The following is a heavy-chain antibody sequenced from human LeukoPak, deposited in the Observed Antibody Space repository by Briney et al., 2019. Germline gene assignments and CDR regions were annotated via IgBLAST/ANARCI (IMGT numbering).Heavy chain of an antibody. V-gene: IGHV3-53*01. CDR1: GCTVSSNY. Sequence: PGWALRLSCAASGCTVSSNYMSWVRQAPGRGLEWVSVIYSSGSTYYADSVKGRLTISRDNSKNTLYLQMNSLRAEDTAVYYCAGLAVARYFHYWAQGPLLRVSS. CDR2: IYSSGST. J-gene: IGHJ4*02. D-gene: IGHD6-19*01. CDR3: AGLAVARYFHY.